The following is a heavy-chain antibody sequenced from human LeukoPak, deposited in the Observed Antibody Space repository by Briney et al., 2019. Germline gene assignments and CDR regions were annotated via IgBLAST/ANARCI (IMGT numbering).Heavy chain of an antibody. CDR2: SGSGGST. CDR1: GFTFSSYA. Sequence: GGSLRLSCAASGFTFSSYAMNWVRQAPGKGLEWVSVSGSGGSTYYADSVKGRFTISRDNSKNTLYLQMNSLRAEDTAVYYCAKGEWFGEPWDYWGQGTLVTVSS. J-gene: IGHJ4*02. CDR3: AKGEWFGEPWDY. V-gene: IGHV3-23*01. D-gene: IGHD3-10*01.